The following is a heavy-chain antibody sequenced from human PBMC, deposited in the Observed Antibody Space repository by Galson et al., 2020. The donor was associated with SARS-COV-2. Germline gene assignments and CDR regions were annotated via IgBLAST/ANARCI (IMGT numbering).Heavy chain of an antibody. CDR3: AKISIEYSSEVDI. CDR1: GFTFDDYA. J-gene: IGHJ3*02. D-gene: IGHD6-6*01. Sequence: SLKISCAASGFTFDDYAMHWVRQAPGKGLEWVSGISWNSGSIGYADSVKGRFTISRDNAKNSLYLQMNSLRAEDTALYYCAKISIEYSSEVDIWGQGTMVTVSS. CDR2: ISWNSGSI. V-gene: IGHV3-9*01.